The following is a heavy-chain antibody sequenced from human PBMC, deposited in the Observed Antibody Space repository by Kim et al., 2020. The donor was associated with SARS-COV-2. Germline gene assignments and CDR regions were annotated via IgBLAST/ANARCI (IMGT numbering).Heavy chain of an antibody. Sequence: GGSLRLSCAASGFTFSSYGMHWVRQAPGKGLEWVAVISYDGSNKYYADSVKGRFTISRDNSKNTLYLQMNSLRAEDTAVYYCAKGGWGYYYDSSGYHDY. CDR3: AKGGWGYYYDSSGYHDY. D-gene: IGHD3-22*01. J-gene: IGHJ4*01. V-gene: IGHV3-30*18. CDR2: ISYDGSNK. CDR1: GFTFSSYG.